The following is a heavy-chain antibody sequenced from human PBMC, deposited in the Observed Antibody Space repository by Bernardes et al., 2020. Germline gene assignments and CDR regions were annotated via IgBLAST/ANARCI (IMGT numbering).Heavy chain of an antibody. CDR1: GGSISGYY. J-gene: IGHJ3*02. CDR3: ARDDLPDHHYSSGYSTYAFDI. D-gene: IGHD3-22*01. Sequence: SETLSLTCTVSGGSISGYYLTWIRQPPGKGLEWIGYIYYSGSTSYNPSLKSRVTISVDTSKNQFSLKLSSVTAADTAVYYCARDDLPDHHYSSGYSTYAFDIWGQGTMVTVSS. CDR2: IYYSGST. V-gene: IGHV4-59*01.